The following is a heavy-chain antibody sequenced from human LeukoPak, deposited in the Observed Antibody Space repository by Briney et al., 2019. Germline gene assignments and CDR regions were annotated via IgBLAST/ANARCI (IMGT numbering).Heavy chain of an antibody. D-gene: IGHD4/OR15-4a*01. J-gene: IGHJ4*02. CDR3: ARRVGAYSHTYDY. V-gene: IGHV3-66*04. CDR1: GFTVSSYS. Sequence: GVSLRLSCTVSGFTVSSYSMSCVGQAPGKGLEWVSFIYIDTTHYSDSVTGGFTISRANSKNTLTLHLNSLRAEDTAVYYCARRVGAYSHTYDYWGQGTLVTVSS. CDR2: IYIDTT.